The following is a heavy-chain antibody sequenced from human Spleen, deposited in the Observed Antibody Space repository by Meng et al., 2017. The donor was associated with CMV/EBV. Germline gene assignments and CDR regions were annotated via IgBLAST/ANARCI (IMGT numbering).Heavy chain of an antibody. D-gene: IGHD3-3*01. CDR2: ISYDGSNN. Sequence: GGSLRLSCAASGFTFNNYAMHWVRQAPDKGLEWVATISYDGSNNYYADSVKGRFTISRDNSKNTLYLRMNSLRTEDTAVFFCARATLRLLEPWGQGTLVTVSS. J-gene: IGHJ1*01. V-gene: IGHV3-30-3*01. CDR1: GFTFNNYA. CDR3: ARATLRLLEP.